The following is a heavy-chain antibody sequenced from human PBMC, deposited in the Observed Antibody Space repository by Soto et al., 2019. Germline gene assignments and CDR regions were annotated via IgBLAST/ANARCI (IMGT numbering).Heavy chain of an antibody. CDR3: ARLYGSRGPFDY. CDR2: IKHRGIT. CDR1: GGSFSGYY. V-gene: IGHV4-34*01. Sequence: QVQLQQWGAGLLKPSETLSLTCAVYGGSFSGYYWSWIRQPPGKGLEWIGEIKHRGITNYNSSLKSRVTISVDTSKNQFSLKLSSVTAADTAVYYCARLYGSRGPFDYWGQGTLVTVSS. J-gene: IGHJ4*02. D-gene: IGHD6-13*01.